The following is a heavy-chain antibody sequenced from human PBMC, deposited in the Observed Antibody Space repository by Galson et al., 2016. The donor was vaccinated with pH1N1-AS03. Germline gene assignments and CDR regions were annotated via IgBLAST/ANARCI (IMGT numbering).Heavy chain of an antibody. CDR1: GGSISSGGYY. CDR3: AREPWGSTQGEY. V-gene: IGHV4-31*01. CDR2: ISYSGST. Sequence: TLSLTCTVSGGSISSGGYYWNWMRQHPGKGLEWIGYISYSGSTYYNPSLKSQVTISIDTSKNQFSLKLSSVTVADTAVYYCAREPWGSTQGEYWGQGTLVTVSS. D-gene: IGHD3-16*01. J-gene: IGHJ4*02.